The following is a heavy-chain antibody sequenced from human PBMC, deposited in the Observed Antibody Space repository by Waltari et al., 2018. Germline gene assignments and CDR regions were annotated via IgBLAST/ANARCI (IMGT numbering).Heavy chain of an antibody. CDR2: INPRSGST. D-gene: IGHD2-21*01. CDR3: ARDTGALWMDV. V-gene: IGHV1-46*01. J-gene: IGHJ6*02. CDR1: EYTFPSSY. Sequence: QVQLVQSGAEVKKPGASVKISCKTSEYTFPSSYIHWVRQAPGQGLEWMGIINPRSGSTIDAQKFQGRVSMTRDTSTSTVYMELSSLRSEDTAVYYCARDTGALWMDVWGQGTTVTVSS.